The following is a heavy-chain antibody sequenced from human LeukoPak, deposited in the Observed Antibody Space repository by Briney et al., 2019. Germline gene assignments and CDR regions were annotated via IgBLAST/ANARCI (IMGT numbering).Heavy chain of an antibody. Sequence: GGSLRLSCAASGFTFSSYWMSWVRQAPGKGLEWVANIKQDGSEKYYVDSVKGRFTISRDNAKNSLYLQMNSLRAEDMAVYYCARDHGGWYFGYFDYWGQGTLVTVSS. J-gene: IGHJ4*02. CDR1: GFTFSSYW. CDR3: ARDHGGWYFGYFDY. V-gene: IGHV3-7*01. CDR2: IKQDGSEK. D-gene: IGHD6-19*01.